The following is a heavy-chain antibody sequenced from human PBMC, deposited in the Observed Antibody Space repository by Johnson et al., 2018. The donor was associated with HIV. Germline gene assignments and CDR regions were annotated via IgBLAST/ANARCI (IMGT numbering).Heavy chain of an antibody. J-gene: IGHJ3*02. D-gene: IGHD1-26*01. V-gene: IGHV3-20*04. CDR1: GFTFDDYG. Sequence: EQLVESGGGLIQPGGSLRLSCAASGFTFDDYGMSWARQAPGKGLEWVSGINWNGGSTGYADSVKGRFTISRDNAKNSLYLQMNSLRAEDTALYYCARELYAILGAFDIWGQGTMVIVSS. CDR3: ARELYAILGAFDI. CDR2: INWNGGST.